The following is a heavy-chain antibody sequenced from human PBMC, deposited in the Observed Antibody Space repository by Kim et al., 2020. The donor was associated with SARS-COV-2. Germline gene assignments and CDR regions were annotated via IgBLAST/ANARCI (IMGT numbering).Heavy chain of an antibody. D-gene: IGHD3-22*01. CDR3: TTLYYYDSSGYEAFDY. J-gene: IGHJ4*02. Sequence: SVKGRFTISRDDSKSIAYLQMNSLKTEDTAVYYCTTLYYYDSSGYEAFDYWGQGTLVTVSS. V-gene: IGHV3-49*02.